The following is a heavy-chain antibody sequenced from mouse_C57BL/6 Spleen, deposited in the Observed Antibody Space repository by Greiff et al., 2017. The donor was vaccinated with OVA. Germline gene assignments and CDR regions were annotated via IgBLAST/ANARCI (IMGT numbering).Heavy chain of an antibody. CDR2: IDPSDSET. Sequence: QVQLKQPGAELVRPGSSVKLSCKASGYTFTSYWMHWVKQRPIQGLEWIGNIDPSDSETHYNQKFKDKATLTVDKSSSTAYMQLSSLTSEDSAVYYCARWIYYGGCAYWGQGTLVTVSA. D-gene: IGHD2-1*01. V-gene: IGHV1-52*01. J-gene: IGHJ3*01. CDR3: ARWIYYGGCAY. CDR1: GYTFTSYW.